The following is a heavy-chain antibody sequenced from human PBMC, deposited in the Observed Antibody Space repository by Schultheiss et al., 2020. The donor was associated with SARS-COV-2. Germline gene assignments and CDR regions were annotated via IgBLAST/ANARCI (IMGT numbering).Heavy chain of an antibody. CDR1: GGSISSSNW. CDR3: ARGCPHPRDRSSYYKFHYYYYGMDV. D-gene: IGHD3-3*01. CDR2: IYHSGST. Sequence: SETLSLTCAVSGGSISSSNWWSWVRQPPGKGLEWIGEIYHSGSTNYNPSLKSRVTISVDTSKNQFSLKLSSVTAADTAVYYCARGCPHPRDRSSYYKFHYYYYGMDVWGQGTTVTVSS. J-gene: IGHJ6*02. V-gene: IGHV4-4*02.